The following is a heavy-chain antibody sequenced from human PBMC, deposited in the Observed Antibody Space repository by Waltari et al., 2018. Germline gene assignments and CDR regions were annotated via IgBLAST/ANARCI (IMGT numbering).Heavy chain of an antibody. CDR3: ARQTGTTYAFDI. CDR1: GYSISSGYY. J-gene: IGHJ3*02. D-gene: IGHD1-1*01. CDR2: IYHSGST. V-gene: IGHV4-38-2*01. Sequence: QVQLQESGPGLVKPSETLSLTCAVSGYSISSGYYWGWIRQPPGKGLEWIGSIYHSGSTYYNPSLKSRVTISVDTSKNQFSLKLSSVTAADTAVYYCARQTGTTYAFDIWGQGTMVTVSS.